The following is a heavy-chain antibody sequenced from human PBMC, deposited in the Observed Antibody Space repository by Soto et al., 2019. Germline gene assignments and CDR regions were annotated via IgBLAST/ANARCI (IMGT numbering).Heavy chain of an antibody. Sequence: QVQLVQSAAEVKKPGSSVKVSCKASGGTLSNYAFTWVRQAPGQGLEWMGGIIPMFNTANYAQKFQGRVTITADESTSTAYMEVNSLRSEDTAVYYCARVRPTDYVGNYNNGMDVWGQGTTVTVSS. CDR2: IIPMFNTA. V-gene: IGHV1-69*01. D-gene: IGHD4-17*01. CDR3: ARVRPTDYVGNYNNGMDV. J-gene: IGHJ6*02. CDR1: GGTLSNYA.